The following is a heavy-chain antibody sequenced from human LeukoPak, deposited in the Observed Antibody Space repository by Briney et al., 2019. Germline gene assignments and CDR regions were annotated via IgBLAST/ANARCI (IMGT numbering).Heavy chain of an antibody. CDR1: GGSISSSSYY. D-gene: IGHD3-9*01. CDR3: ASNPIRYFDWLSEGGYFDY. CDR2: TYYSGST. J-gene: IGHJ4*02. Sequence: KTSETLSLTCTVSGGSISSSSYYWGWIRQPPGKGLEWIVSTYYSGSTYYNPSLKSRVTISVDTSKNQFSLKLSSVTAADTAVYYCASNPIRYFDWLSEGGYFDYWGQGTLVTVSS. V-gene: IGHV4-39*01.